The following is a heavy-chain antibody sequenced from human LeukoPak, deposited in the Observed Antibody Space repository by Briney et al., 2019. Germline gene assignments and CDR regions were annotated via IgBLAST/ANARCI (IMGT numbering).Heavy chain of an antibody. D-gene: IGHD3-10*01. CDR3: ARVGSGSGSYPLSYGMDV. CDR1: GYTFTSYG. CDR2: ISAYNGNT. Sequence: ASVKVSCKASGYTFTSYGISWVRHAPGQGLGWMGWISAYNGNTNYAQKLQGRVTMTTDTSTSTAYMELRSLRSDDTAVYYCARVGSGSGSYPLSYGMDVWGQGTTVTVSS. J-gene: IGHJ6*02. V-gene: IGHV1-18*01.